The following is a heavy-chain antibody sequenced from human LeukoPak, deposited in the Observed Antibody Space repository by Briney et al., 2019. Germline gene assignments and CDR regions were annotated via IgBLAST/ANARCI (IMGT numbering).Heavy chain of an antibody. D-gene: IGHD1-14*01. Sequence: SETLSLTCAVYGGSFSGYYWSWIRQPPGKGLEWIGSIYHSGSTYYNPSLKSRVTISVDTSKNQFSLKLSSVTAADTAVYYCARDRTRTFDYWGQGTLVTVSS. CDR3: ARDRTRTFDY. CDR2: IYHSGST. J-gene: IGHJ4*02. V-gene: IGHV4-34*01. CDR1: GGSFSGYY.